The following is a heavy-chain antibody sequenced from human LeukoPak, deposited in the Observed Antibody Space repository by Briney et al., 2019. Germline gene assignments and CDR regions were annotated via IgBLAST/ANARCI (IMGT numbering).Heavy chain of an antibody. CDR2: ISTYNGNT. Sequence: ASVKVSCKASGYTFTNYGITWVRQAPGQGLEWTGWISTYNGNTNYAQKFQGRVTMTKDTSTSTAYMELRNLRSDDTAVYYCARRGGVATQDYWGLGALVTVSS. D-gene: IGHD2-15*01. J-gene: IGHJ4*02. V-gene: IGHV1-18*01. CDR3: ARRGGVATQDY. CDR1: GYTFTNYG.